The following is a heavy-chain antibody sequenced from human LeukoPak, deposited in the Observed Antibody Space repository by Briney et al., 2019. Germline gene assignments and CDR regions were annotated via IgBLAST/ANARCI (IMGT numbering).Heavy chain of an antibody. Sequence: SETLSLTCTVSGGSSSSGDYYWSWIRQPPGKGLEGIGYIYYSGSTYYNPSLKSRVTISVDTSRNQFSLKLSSVTAADTAVYYCARDVRNWNYGRFDPWGQGTLVTVSS. D-gene: IGHD1-7*01. V-gene: IGHV4-30-4*08. J-gene: IGHJ5*02. CDR1: GGSSSSGDYY. CDR3: ARDVRNWNYGRFDP. CDR2: IYYSGST.